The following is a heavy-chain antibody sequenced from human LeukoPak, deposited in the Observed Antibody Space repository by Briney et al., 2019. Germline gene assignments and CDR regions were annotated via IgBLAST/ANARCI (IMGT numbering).Heavy chain of an antibody. CDR1: EYTFTSCD. V-gene: IGHV1-2*02. D-gene: IGHD6-19*01. CDR3: ARDAYSSGWYEDN. CDR2: INPNRGGT. J-gene: IGHJ4*02. Sequence: DSVEVSCKASEYTFTSCDINWVRQATGQGVEWMGWINPNRGGTNYAQKFQGRVTMTRDTSISTAYMQLSRLRSDDTAVYYSARDAYSSGWYEDNWGQGTLVTVSS.